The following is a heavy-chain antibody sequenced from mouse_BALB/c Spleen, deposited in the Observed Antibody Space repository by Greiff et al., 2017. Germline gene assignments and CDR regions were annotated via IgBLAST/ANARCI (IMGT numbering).Heavy chain of an antibody. CDR2: INPGSGGT. Sequence: QGQLQQSGAELVRPGTSVKVSCKASGYAFTNYLIEWVKQRPGQGLEWIGVINPGSGGTNYNEKFKGKATLTADKSSSTAYMQLSSLTSDDSAVYFCARGIPYAMDYWGQGTSVTVSS. CDR1: GYAFTNYL. V-gene: IGHV1-54*01. J-gene: IGHJ4*01. CDR3: ARGIPYAMDY.